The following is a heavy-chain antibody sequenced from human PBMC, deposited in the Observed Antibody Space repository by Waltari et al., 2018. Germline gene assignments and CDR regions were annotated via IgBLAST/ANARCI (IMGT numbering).Heavy chain of an antibody. CDR3: AREMTSVTIFGVVINPFDY. V-gene: IGHV4-38-2*02. CDR2: IYHSGST. CDR1: GYSISSGYY. Sequence: QVQLQESGPGLVKPSETLSLTCAVSGYSISSGYYWGWIRQPPGKGLEWIGSIYHSGSTYYNPSLKSRVTIAVDTSKNQFSLKLSSVTAADTAVYYWAREMTSVTIFGVVINPFDYWGQGTLVTVSS. J-gene: IGHJ4*02. D-gene: IGHD3-3*01.